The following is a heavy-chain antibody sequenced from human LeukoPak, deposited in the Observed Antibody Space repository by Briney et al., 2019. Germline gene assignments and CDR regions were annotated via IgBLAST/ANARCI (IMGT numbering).Heavy chain of an antibody. CDR1: GGSLSGYY. CDR2: INHSGST. Sequence: PSEPLSLTCAVYGGSLSGYYWSWIRQPPGKGLEWIGEINHSGSTNYNPSLKSRVTISVDTSKNQFSLKLSSVTAADTAVYYCARGPAFMYYYDSSGYTPLSRYYYGMDVWGQGTTVTVSS. V-gene: IGHV4-34*01. D-gene: IGHD3-22*01. CDR3: ARGPAFMYYYDSSGYTPLSRYYYGMDV. J-gene: IGHJ6*02.